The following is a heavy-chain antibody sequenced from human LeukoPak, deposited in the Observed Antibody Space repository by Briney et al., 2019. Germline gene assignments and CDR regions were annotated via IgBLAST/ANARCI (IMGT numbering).Heavy chain of an antibody. V-gene: IGHV3-30*02. J-gene: IGHJ4*02. CDR3: AKGGITIVRGVIGGDFDY. CDR2: IRPDGSNK. CDR1: GFTFSSHG. Sequence: GGSLRLSCAASGFTFSSHGIHWVRQAPGKGLEWVAFIRPDGSNKFYADSVKGRFTISRDNSKNTLYLQMNSLRAEDTAVYYCAKGGITIVRGVIGGDFDYWGQGTLVTVSS. D-gene: IGHD3-10*01.